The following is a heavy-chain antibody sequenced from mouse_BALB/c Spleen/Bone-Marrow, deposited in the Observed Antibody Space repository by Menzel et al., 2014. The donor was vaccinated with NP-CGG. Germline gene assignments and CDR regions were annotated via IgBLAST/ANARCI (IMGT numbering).Heavy chain of an antibody. CDR2: IFPVNADT. D-gene: IGHD1-1*01. CDR1: GYVFTDYW. V-gene: IGHV1-80*01. Sequence: VNVVESGAELVRPGSSVKISCKASGYVFTDYWMNWLRQRPGQGLEWIGQIFPVNADTNYKANFKDKVTLTADKSSTPAYMQLNSLTSEDSAVYFCARFATGSFAYWGQGTLVTVSA. J-gene: IGHJ3*01. CDR3: ARFATGSFAY.